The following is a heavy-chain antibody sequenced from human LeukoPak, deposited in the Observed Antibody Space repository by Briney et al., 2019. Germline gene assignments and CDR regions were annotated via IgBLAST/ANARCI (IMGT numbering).Heavy chain of an antibody. CDR1: GGSISSYY. CDR3: ARVDSSGWRLSAFDI. Sequence: SETLSLTCTVSGGSISSYYWSWIRQPPGKGLEWIGYIYYSGSTNYNPPLKSRVTISVDTSKNQFSLKLSSVTAADTAVYYCARVDSSGWRLSAFDIWGQGTMVTVSS. J-gene: IGHJ3*02. CDR2: IYYSGST. D-gene: IGHD6-19*01. V-gene: IGHV4-59*01.